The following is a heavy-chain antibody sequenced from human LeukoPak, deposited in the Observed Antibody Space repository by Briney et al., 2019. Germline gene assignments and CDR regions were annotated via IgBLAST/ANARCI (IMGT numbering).Heavy chain of an antibody. V-gene: IGHV3-23*01. CDR1: GFTFGGYA. CDR3: AKDPSDTSMIKYFDY. J-gene: IGHJ4*02. D-gene: IGHD5-18*01. Sequence: GGSLRLSCVASGFTFGGYAMRWVRQAPGKGLEWVSSISVSGDHTYYADSVKGRVTISRDNSKNTLYLQMNSLRAEDTAVYYCAKDPSDTSMIKYFDYWGQGTLVTVSS. CDR2: ISVSGDHT.